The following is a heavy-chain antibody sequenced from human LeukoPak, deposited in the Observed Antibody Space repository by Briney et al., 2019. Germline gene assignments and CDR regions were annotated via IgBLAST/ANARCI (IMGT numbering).Heavy chain of an antibody. D-gene: IGHD2-2*01. V-gene: IGHV1-69*06. J-gene: IGHJ5*02. CDR1: GGTFSSYA. CDR2: IIPIFGTA. CDR3: ARHIDTVVVPAGPSGRYNWFDP. Sequence: ASVKVSCKASGGTFSSYAISWVRQAPGQGLEWMGGIIPIFGTANYAQKFQGRVTITADKSTSTAYMELSSLRSEDTAVYYCARHIDTVVVPAGPSGRYNWFDPWGQGTLVTVSS.